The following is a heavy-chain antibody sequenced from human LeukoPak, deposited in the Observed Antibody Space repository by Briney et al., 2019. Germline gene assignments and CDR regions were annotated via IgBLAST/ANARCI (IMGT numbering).Heavy chain of an antibody. CDR2: IIPIFGTA. CDR3: ARGAGVSHRGAFDI. CDR1: GGTFSSYA. V-gene: IGHV1-69*05. J-gene: IGHJ3*02. Sequence: SVKVSCKASGGTFSSYAISWVRQAPGQGLEWMGRIIPIFGTANYAQKLQGRVTMTTDTSTSTAYMELRSLRSDDTAVYYCARGAGVSHRGAFDIWGQGTMVTVSS. D-gene: IGHD1-14*01.